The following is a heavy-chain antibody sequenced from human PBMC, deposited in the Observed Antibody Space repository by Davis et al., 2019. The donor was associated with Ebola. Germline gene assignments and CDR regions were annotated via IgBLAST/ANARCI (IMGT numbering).Heavy chain of an antibody. V-gene: IGHV3-33*01. J-gene: IGHJ4*02. CDR3: ARDFGGGTFGRYFDY. Sequence: PGGSLRLSCAASGFTFSSYGMHWVHQAPGKGLEWVAVIWYDGSNKYYADSVKGRFTISRDNSKNTLYLQMNSLRAEDTAVYYCARDFGGGTFGRYFDYWGQGTLVTVSS. D-gene: IGHD3-10*01. CDR2: IWYDGSNK. CDR1: GFTFSSYG.